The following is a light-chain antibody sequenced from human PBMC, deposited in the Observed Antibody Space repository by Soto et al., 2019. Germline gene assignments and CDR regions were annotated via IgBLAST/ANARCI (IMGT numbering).Light chain of an antibody. CDR2: KAS. V-gene: IGKV1-5*03. Sequence: DIQMTQSPSTLSASVGDRVTITCRASQSVSSWLAWYQQRPGKAPQLLIYKASSLQSGIPSRFSCSGSGTEFPLPISSLHPDDFATYYCHQYYSYSSMYTFGQGTRLEIK. J-gene: IGKJ2*01. CDR1: QSVSSW. CDR3: HQYYSYSSMYT.